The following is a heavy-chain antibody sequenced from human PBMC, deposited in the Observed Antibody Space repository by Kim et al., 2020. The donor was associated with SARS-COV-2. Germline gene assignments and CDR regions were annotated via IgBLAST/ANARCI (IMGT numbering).Heavy chain of an antibody. Sequence: GGSLRLSCAASGFTFSSYAMSWIRQAPGKGLEWVSGISDSGVNTYYADSVKGRFTISRDNPKNTLYLQMNSLRVEDTAIYYCASHRAGGSWMGGNYYYGMDVWGRGTTFTVSS. CDR1: GFTFSSYA. CDR3: ASHRAGGSWMGGNYYYGMDV. V-gene: IGHV3-23*01. D-gene: IGHD3-16*01. J-gene: IGHJ6*02. CDR2: ISDSGVNT.